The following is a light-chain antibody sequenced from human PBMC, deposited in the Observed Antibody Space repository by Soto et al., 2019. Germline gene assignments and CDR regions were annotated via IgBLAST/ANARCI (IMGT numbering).Light chain of an antibody. J-gene: IGKJ4*01. CDR1: QTASSNY. CDR2: SAS. CDR3: QQYGTSPLT. V-gene: IGKV3-20*01. Sequence: EIVLTQSPGTLTLSPGERPTLSCRASQTASSNYLAWYQQKPGQAPRLLIHSASTRATGIPDRFSGSGSGTDFTLTISRLEPEDFAVYYCQQYGTSPLTFGGGTKVDIK.